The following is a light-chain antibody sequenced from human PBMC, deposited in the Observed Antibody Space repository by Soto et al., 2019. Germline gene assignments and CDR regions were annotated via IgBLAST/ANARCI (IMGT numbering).Light chain of an antibody. J-gene: IGKJ4*01. CDR2: DAS. V-gene: IGKV3-11*01. CDR3: QHRSIWPLS. CDR1: QSVSTY. Sequence: EIVLTQSPATLSLSPGERATLSCRASQSVSTYLAWYQQKLGQAPRLLIYDASNRATVIPARFSGSGSGTDFTLTIISLEPEDFAVYYCQHRSIWPLSFCGGTKVEIK.